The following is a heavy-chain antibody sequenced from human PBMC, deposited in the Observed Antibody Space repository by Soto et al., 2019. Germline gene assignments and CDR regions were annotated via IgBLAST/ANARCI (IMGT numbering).Heavy chain of an antibody. D-gene: IGHD2-21*02. CDR3: ARDYSARAVVTAGY. CDR2: ISSSSSYI. V-gene: IGHV3-21*01. Sequence: EVQLVESGGGLVKPGGSLRLSCAASGFTFSSYSMNWVRQAPGKGLEWVSSISSSSSYIYYADSVKGRFTISRDNAKNSLYLQMNSLRAEDTAVYYCARDYSARAVVTAGYWGQGTLVTVSS. J-gene: IGHJ4*02. CDR1: GFTFSSYS.